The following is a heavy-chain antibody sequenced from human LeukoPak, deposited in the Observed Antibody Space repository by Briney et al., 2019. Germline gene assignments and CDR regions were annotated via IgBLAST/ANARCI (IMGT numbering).Heavy chain of an antibody. J-gene: IGHJ4*02. CDR2: IYYSGST. D-gene: IGHD2-15*01. Sequence: SETLSLTCTVSGDSISGSNYYWGWIRQPPGKGLEWIGSIYYSGSTYYNPSLKSRVTISVDTSKNQFSLKLSSVTAADTAVYYCARRRGGYPFDYWGQGTLVTVSS. V-gene: IGHV4-39*01. CDR3: ARRRGGYPFDY. CDR1: GDSISGSNYY.